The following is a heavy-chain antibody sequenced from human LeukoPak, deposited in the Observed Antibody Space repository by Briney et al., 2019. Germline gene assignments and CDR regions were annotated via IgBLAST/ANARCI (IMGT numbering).Heavy chain of an antibody. J-gene: IGHJ4*02. Sequence: SETLSLTCTVSGGSISSSSYYWAWIRQPPGKGLEWIGSIFYSGTTFYNPSLKSRVTIFVDTSKNQFSLKLSSVTAADTAVYYCARWTVVVAALYVDYWGQGTLVTVSS. V-gene: IGHV4-39*07. CDR1: GGSISSSSYY. CDR3: ARWTVVVAALYVDY. CDR2: IFYSGTT. D-gene: IGHD2-15*01.